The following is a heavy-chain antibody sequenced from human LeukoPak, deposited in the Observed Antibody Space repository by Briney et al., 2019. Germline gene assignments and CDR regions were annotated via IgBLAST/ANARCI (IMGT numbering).Heavy chain of an antibody. D-gene: IGHD3-22*01. J-gene: IGHJ4*02. CDR2: IRYDGSNK. Sequence: PGGSLRLSCAASGFTFSSYGMSWVRQAPGKGLEWVAFIRYDGSNKYYADSVKGRFTISRDNSKNTLYLQMNSLRAEDTAVYYSAKKIGPFYYNIVVYQETWGEGTPLTASS. CDR3: AKKIGPFYYNIVVYQET. CDR1: GFTFSSYG. V-gene: IGHV3-30*02.